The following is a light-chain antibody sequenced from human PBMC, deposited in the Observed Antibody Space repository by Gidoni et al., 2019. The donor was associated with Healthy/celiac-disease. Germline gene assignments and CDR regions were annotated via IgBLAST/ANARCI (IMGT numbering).Light chain of an antibody. CDR3: QQYGSSPYT. V-gene: IGKV3-20*01. CDR1: QSVSSSY. Sequence: EIVLTQSPGTLSLSPGERATLSCRASQSVSSSYLAWYQQTPGQAPRLLIYGASSRATGIPDRFSGSGSGTDFTFTISRLEPEDFAVYYCQQYGSSPYTFGQGTKLEIK. J-gene: IGKJ2*01. CDR2: GAS.